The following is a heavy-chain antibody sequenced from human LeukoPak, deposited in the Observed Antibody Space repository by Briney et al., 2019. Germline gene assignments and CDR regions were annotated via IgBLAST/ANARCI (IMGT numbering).Heavy chain of an antibody. CDR3: ARGPTYCGGDCYSDWYFDL. CDR1: GGSFSGYY. V-gene: IGHV4-34*01. CDR2: INHSGST. J-gene: IGHJ2*01. Sequence: TSETLSLTCAVYGGSFSGYYWSWIRQPRGKGLEWIGEINHSGSTNYNPSLKSRVTISVDTSKNQFSLKLSSVTAADTAVYYCARGPTYCGGDCYSDWYFDLWGRGTLVTVSS. D-gene: IGHD2-21*02.